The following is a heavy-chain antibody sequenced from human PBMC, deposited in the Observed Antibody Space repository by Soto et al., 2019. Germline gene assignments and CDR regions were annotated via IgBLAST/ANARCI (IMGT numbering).Heavy chain of an antibody. CDR1: GGSFSGYY. CDR2: IKHSGST. CDR3: ARVATDQSAHY. V-gene: IGHV4-34*01. J-gene: IGHJ4*02. Sequence: QVQLQQWGAGLLKPSETLSLTCAVYGGSFSGYYWSWIRQPPGKGLEWIGEIKHSGSTNYNPSLNSRVTRSVDTSKNQFSLKLSSVTAADTAVYYCARVATDQSAHYWGQGTLVTVSS. D-gene: IGHD5-12*01.